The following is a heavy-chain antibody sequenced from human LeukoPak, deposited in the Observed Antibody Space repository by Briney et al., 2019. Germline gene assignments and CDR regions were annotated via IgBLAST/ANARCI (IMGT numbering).Heavy chain of an antibody. D-gene: IGHD6-19*01. CDR2: INHSGST. J-gene: IGHJ4*02. Sequence: PSETLSLTCAVYGGSFSGYYWSWIRQLPGKGLEWIGEINHSGSTNYNPSLKSRVTISVDTSKNQFSLKLSSVTAADTAVYYCARGGGQWLVRTSPRLSQWGQGTLVTVSS. CDR1: GGSFSGYY. V-gene: IGHV4-34*01. CDR3: ARGGGQWLVRTSPRLSQ.